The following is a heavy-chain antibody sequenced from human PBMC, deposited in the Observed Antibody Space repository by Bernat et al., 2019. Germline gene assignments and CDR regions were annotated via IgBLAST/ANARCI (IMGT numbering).Heavy chain of an antibody. Sequence: EVQLVESGGGLVQPGGSLRLSCSPSGFTFSSYAMHWVRQAPGLGPEYVSAISSNGGRTYYADSVKGRFTISRDNSKNTLYLQMSSLSAEDAAMDYCVKGRRYGGYAFSYWGQGTVVTVSS. V-gene: IGHV3-64D*06. CDR2: ISSNGGRT. J-gene: IGHJ4*02. CDR3: VKGRRYGGYAFSY. D-gene: IGHD4-17*01. CDR1: GFTFSSYA.